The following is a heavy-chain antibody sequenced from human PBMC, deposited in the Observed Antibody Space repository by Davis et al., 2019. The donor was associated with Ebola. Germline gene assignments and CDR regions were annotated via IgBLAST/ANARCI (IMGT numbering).Heavy chain of an antibody. Sequence: SETLSLTCTVSGYSISSGYYWGWIRQPPGKGLEWIGSIYYSGSTYYNPSLKSRVTISVDTSKNQFSLKLSSVTAADTAVYYCAKVQSTYWGQGTLVTVSS. D-gene: IGHD5/OR15-5a*01. CDR1: GYSISSGYY. J-gene: IGHJ4*02. V-gene: IGHV4-38-2*02. CDR2: IYYSGST. CDR3: AKVQSTY.